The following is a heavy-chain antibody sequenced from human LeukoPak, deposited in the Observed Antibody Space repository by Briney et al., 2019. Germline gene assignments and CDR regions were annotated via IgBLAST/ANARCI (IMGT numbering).Heavy chain of an antibody. D-gene: IGHD7-27*01. Sequence: SETLSLTCAVDGGSFSGYSWSWIRQPAGKGLEWIGRFYTSGSTNYNPSLKSRLTMSVDTPKNQFSLNLSSVTAADTAVYYCARDRDLGYWGQGALVTVSP. V-gene: IGHV4-4*07. CDR1: GGSFSGYS. CDR3: ARDRDLGY. J-gene: IGHJ4*02. CDR2: FYTSGST.